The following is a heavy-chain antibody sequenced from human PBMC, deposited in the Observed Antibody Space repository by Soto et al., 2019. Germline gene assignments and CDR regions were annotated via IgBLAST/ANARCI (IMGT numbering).Heavy chain of an antibody. J-gene: IGHJ4*02. CDR1: GGSISSGGYY. D-gene: IGHD2-2*01. CDR2: IYYSGST. Sequence: PSETLSLTYTVSGGSISSGGYYWSWIRQHPGKGLEWIGYIYYSGSTYYNPSLKSRVTISVDTSKNQFSLKLNSVTAADTAVYYCARSSTSANYFDYWGQGTLVTVSS. CDR3: ARSSTSANYFDY. V-gene: IGHV4-31*03.